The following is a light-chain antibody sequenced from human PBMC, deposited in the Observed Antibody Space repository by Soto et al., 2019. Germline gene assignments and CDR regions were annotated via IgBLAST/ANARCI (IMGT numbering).Light chain of an antibody. CDR1: QMVGFY. V-gene: IGKV3-11*01. J-gene: IGKJ2*01. CDR2: DAS. CDR3: QQRSNWPYT. Sequence: EIVLTQSPATLSSSPGERATLSGRASQMVGFYFAWYQQKPGQAPRLLIYDASYRAPGIPARFSGSGSGTDFTLTISSLQPEDFAVYYCQQRSNWPYTFGQGTKLDIK.